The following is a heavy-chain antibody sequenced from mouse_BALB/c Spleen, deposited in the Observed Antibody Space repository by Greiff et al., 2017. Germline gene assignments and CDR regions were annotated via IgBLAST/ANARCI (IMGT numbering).Heavy chain of an antibody. V-gene: IGHV3-2*02. Sequence: EVKLEESGPGLVKPSQSLSLTCTVTGYSITSDYAWNWIRQFPGNKLEWMGYISYSGSTSYNPSLKSRISITRDTSKNQFFLQLNSVTTEDTATYYCARYPYGSSPFAYWGQGTLVTVSA. D-gene: IGHD1-1*01. CDR1: GYSITSDYA. CDR3: ARYPYGSSPFAY. J-gene: IGHJ3*01. CDR2: ISYSGST.